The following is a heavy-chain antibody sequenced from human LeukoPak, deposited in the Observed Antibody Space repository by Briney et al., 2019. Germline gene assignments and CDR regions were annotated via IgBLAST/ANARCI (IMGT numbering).Heavy chain of an antibody. CDR1: GGSFSGYY. Sequence: PSETLSLTCAVYGGSFSGYYWSWIRQPPGKGLEWIGEINHSGSTNYNLSLKSRVTISVDTSKNQFSLKLSSVTAADTAVYYCARHRKGWNNWFDPWGQGTLVTVSS. J-gene: IGHJ5*02. V-gene: IGHV4-34*01. CDR2: INHSGST. CDR3: ARHRKGWNNWFDP. D-gene: IGHD6-19*01.